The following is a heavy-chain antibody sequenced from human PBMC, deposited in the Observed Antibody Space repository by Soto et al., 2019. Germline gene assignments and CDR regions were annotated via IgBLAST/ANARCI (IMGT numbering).Heavy chain of an antibody. D-gene: IGHD5-18*01. CDR1: GGSVSSGSYY. CDR2: IYYSGST. V-gene: IGHV4-61*01. J-gene: IGHJ3*02. CDR3: ARGVGYSYGGDAFDI. Sequence: SETLSLTCTVSGGSVSSGSYYWSWIRQPPGKGLEWIGYIYYSGSTNYNPSLKSRVTISVDTSKNQFSLKLSSVTAADTAVYYCARGVGYSYGGDAFDIWGQGTMVTVSS.